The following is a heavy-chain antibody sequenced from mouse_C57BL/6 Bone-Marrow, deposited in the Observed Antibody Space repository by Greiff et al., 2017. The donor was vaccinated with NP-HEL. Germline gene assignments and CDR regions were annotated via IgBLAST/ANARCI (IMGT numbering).Heavy chain of an antibody. CDR3: ARLYSNYSWFAY. CDR1: GYTFTSYW. Sequence: QVQLQQPGAELVKPGASVKLSCKASGYTFTSYWMQWVKQRPGQGLEWIGEIDPSDSYTNYNQKFKGKATLTVDTSSSTSYMQLSSLTSEDSAVYYCARLYSNYSWFAYWGQGTLVTVSA. D-gene: IGHD2-5*01. J-gene: IGHJ3*01. CDR2: IDPSDSYT. V-gene: IGHV1-50*01.